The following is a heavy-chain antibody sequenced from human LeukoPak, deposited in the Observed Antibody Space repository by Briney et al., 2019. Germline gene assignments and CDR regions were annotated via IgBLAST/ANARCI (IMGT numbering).Heavy chain of an antibody. V-gene: IGHV3-23*01. CDR3: AKNRGMTMIGGGLDY. CDR1: GFTFSSFA. J-gene: IGHJ4*02. D-gene: IGHD3-10*02. CDR2: SSSSGSIT. Sequence: GGSLRLSCAVSGFTFSSFAMSWGRQAPGRGLEWVSLSSSSGSITYYADSVQGRFTISRDNSKNTLYLQMNSLRAEDTALYYCAKNRGMTMIGGGLDYWGQGTLVTVSS.